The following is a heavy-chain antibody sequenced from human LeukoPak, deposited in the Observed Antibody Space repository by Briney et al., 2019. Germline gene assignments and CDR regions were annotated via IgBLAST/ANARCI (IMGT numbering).Heavy chain of an antibody. D-gene: IGHD5-18*01. CDR3: ARTIGYSYGFQSVLDY. Sequence: ASVKVSCKASGYTFTSYYMHWVRQAPGQGLEWMGIINPSGGSTSYAQKFQGRVTMTRGTSTSTVYMELSSLRSEDTAVYYCARTIGYSYGFQSVLDYWGQGTLVTVSS. J-gene: IGHJ4*02. CDR2: INPSGGST. CDR1: GYTFTSYY. V-gene: IGHV1-46*01.